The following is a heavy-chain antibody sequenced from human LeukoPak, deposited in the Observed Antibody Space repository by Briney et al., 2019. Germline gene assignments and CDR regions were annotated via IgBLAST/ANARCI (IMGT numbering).Heavy chain of an antibody. CDR2: ISWDGGST. V-gene: IGHV3-43*01. CDR3: ARDYTGGWNDF. Sequence: PGGSLRLSCAASGFTFDDYTMHWVRQAPGKGLEWVSLISWDGGSTYYADSVKGRFTISRDNARNSLYLQMNNLRADDTAVYYCARDYTGGWNDFWGQGTLVTVSS. D-gene: IGHD7-27*01. CDR1: GFTFDDYT. J-gene: IGHJ4*02.